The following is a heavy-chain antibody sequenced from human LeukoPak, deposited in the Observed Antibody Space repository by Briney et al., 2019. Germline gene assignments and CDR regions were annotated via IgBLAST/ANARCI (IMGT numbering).Heavy chain of an antibody. CDR2: IYPIDSDT. D-gene: IGHD2-2*01. CDR3: TRLDCSTSCYPRDAFDI. CDR1: GYSFTRYW. J-gene: IGHJ3*02. Sequence: GESLKISCKGSGYSFTRYWIGWVRQMPGKGLEWMGIIYPIDSDTRYSPSFQGQVTISADKSINTAYPQWSSLKASDTAMYYCTRLDCSTSCYPRDAFDIWGQGTMVTVS. V-gene: IGHV5-51*01.